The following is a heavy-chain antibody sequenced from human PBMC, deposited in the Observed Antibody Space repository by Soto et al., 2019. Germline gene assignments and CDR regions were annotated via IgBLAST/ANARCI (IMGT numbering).Heavy chain of an antibody. V-gene: IGHV4-61*01. CDR3: ARVENDSSGYPKKWFDS. CDR2: ISYSGST. CDR1: GASVRSPSYY. J-gene: IGHJ5*01. Sequence: SETLSLTCSVSGASVRSPSYYWSWIRQPPGKGLEWIGDISYSGSTNGNISLKSRVTISSDASKNQLSLKVKSVTTADTAVYYCARVENDSSGYPKKWFDSWGQGTLVT. D-gene: IGHD3-22*01.